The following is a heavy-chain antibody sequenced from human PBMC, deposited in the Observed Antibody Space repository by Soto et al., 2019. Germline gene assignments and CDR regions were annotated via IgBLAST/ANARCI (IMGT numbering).Heavy chain of an antibody. D-gene: IGHD3-10*01. Sequence: PSETLSLTCGVYGGSFSGYYWSWIRQPPGKGLEWIGEINHSGSTNYNPSLKSRVTISVDTSKNQFSLKLSSVTAADTAVYYCARGYPYYPYYYYGMDVWGQGTTVTVSS. CDR2: INHSGST. J-gene: IGHJ6*02. V-gene: IGHV4-34*01. CDR3: ARGYPYYPYYYYGMDV. CDR1: GGSFSGYY.